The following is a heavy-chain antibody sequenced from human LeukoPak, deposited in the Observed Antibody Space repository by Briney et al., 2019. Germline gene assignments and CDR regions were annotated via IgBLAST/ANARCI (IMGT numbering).Heavy chain of an antibody. CDR3: AHCSGGYCITSAFDF. J-gene: IGHJ3*01. CDR2: ISGDGGVT. D-gene: IGHD2-15*01. V-gene: IGHV3-23*01. CDR1: GFTFSSYA. Sequence: GGSLRLSCAASGFTFSSYAMSWVRQAPGKGLEWVSSISGDGGVTEYADSVKGRFISSRDNSKNTLYLQMNSLGAEDTAVYYCAHCSGGYCITSAFDFWGQGTLVTVSS.